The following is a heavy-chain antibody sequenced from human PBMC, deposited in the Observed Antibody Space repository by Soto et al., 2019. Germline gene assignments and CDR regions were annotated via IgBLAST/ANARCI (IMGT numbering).Heavy chain of an antibody. CDR2: FDPEDGET. CDR1: GYTLTELS. V-gene: IGHV1-24*01. CDR3: ATWGQVPAAMTYKDYYYYYMDV. D-gene: IGHD2-2*01. J-gene: IGHJ6*03. Sequence: ASVKVSCKVSGYTLTELSMRWARQAPGKGLEWMGGFDPEDGETIYAQKFQGRVTMTEDTSTDTAYMELSSLRSEDTAVYYCATWGQVPAAMTYKDYYYYYMDVWGKGTTVTVSS.